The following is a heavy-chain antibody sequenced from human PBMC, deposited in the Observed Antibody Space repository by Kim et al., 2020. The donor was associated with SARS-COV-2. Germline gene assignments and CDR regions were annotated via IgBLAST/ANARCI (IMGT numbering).Heavy chain of an antibody. CDR3: AREQINYDTGNYGMDV. CDR1: GFTFSSYS. J-gene: IGHJ6*02. CDR2: ISSSSYI. V-gene: IGHV3-21*01. Sequence: GGSLRLSCAASGFTFSSYSMNWVRQAPGKGLEWVSSISSSSYIYYADSVKGRFTISRDNAKNSLYLQMNSLRAEDTAVYYCAREQINYDTGNYGMDVWGQGTTVTVSS. D-gene: IGHD3-9*01.